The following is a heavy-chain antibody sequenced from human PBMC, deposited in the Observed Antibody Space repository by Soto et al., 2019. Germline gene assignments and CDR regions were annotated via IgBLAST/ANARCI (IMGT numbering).Heavy chain of an antibody. V-gene: IGHV3-43*01. CDR1: GFTFDDYT. CDR3: GKDIGSSSWYFPFDY. CDR2: ISWDGGST. Sequence: EVQLVESGGVVVQPGGSLRLSCAASGFTFDDYTMHWVRQAPGKGLEWVSLISWDGGSTYYADSVKGRFTISRDNSKNSLYLQMNSLRTEDTALYYCGKDIGSSSWYFPFDYWGKGTLVTVSS. D-gene: IGHD6-13*01. J-gene: IGHJ4*02.